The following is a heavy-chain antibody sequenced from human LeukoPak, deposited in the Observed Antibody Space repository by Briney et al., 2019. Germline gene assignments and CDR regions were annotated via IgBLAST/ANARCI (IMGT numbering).Heavy chain of an antibody. CDR2: ISSTGGTA. CDR1: GFTFSSFG. D-gene: IGHD2-2*01. Sequence: GGSLRLSCAASGFTFSSFGMSWVRQAPGKGLEWVSAISSTGGTAYYADSVKGRFTISRDNSKNTLFLQMNSLRAEDTAVYYCAHGAMYQLDYWGQGTLVTVSS. CDR3: AHGAMYQLDY. V-gene: IGHV3-23*01. J-gene: IGHJ4*02.